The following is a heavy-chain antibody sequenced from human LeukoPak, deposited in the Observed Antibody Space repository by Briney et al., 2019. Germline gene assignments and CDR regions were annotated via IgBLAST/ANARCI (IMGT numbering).Heavy chain of an antibody. CDR2: SSSGCTI. J-gene: IGHJ4*02. V-gene: IGHV3-48*03. CDR3: ARGHYGLDC. D-gene: IGHD4-17*01. Sequence: GGSLRLSCAASGFTFSIYEMNWVRQAPGKGLEWVSSSSGCTIYYADSVKGRFTISRDNAKNSLYLQMNSLRAEDTAVYYCARGHYGLDCWGQGTLVIVSS. CDR1: GFTFSIYE.